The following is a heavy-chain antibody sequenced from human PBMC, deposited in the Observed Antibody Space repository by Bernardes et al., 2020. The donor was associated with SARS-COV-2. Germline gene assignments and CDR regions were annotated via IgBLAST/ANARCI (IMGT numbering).Heavy chain of an antibody. CDR2: INQDGTEE. Sequence: RGSLRLSCAASGFTFRSNWISCASQSPGKGLERVVHINQDGTEEYYVDSVKGRFIISRDNAKNSLYLQMNSLRAEDTSAYYGAGPFAYCGGDCCSERFGPWGQGTLVTCSS. CDR3: AGPFAYCGGDCCSERFGP. J-gene: IGHJ5*02. CDR1: GFTFRSNW. V-gene: IGHV3-7*01. D-gene: IGHD2-21*02.